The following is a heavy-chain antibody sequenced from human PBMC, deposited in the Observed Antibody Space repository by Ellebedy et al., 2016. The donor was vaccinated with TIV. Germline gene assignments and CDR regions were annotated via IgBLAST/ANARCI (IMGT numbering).Heavy chain of an antibody. Sequence: GGSLRLSCKGSGYSLTSYWTGWVRQMPGKGLDWMGLIYPGDSETRYSTSFQGQVTISADKSISTAYLQWSSLKASDTPMYYCARRKGTTVVTNDAFDIWGQGTMVTVSS. CDR2: IYPGDSET. J-gene: IGHJ3*02. CDR3: ARRKGTTVVTNDAFDI. D-gene: IGHD4-23*01. CDR1: GYSLTSYW. V-gene: IGHV5-51*01.